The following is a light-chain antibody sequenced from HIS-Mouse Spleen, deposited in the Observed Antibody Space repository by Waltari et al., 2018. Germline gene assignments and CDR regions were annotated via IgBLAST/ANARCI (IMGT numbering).Light chain of an antibody. Sequence: QSALTQPASVSGSPGQSITISCTGTSSDVGGYNYVSWYQQHPGKAPKLLLYDVSNRPSGVSNRFSCSKSGNTASLTISGLQAEDEADYYCSSYTSSSTRVFGGGTKLTVL. CDR2: DVS. CDR1: SSDVGGYNY. CDR3: SSYTSSSTRV. J-gene: IGLJ3*02. V-gene: IGLV2-14*03.